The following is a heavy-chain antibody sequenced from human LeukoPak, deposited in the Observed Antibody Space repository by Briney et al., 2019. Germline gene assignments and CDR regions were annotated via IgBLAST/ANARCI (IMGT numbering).Heavy chain of an antibody. J-gene: IGHJ4*02. CDR2: ISSSGTTI. CDR1: GFTFSSYE. D-gene: IGHD6-13*01. CDR3: ARGEYSSSWASDY. Sequence: GGSLRLSCAASGFTFSSYEMKWVRQAPGKGLEWVSYISSSGTTIYYADSVKGRFTISRDNAKNSLYLQMNSLRAEDTAVYYCARGEYSSSWASDYWGQGTLVTVSS. V-gene: IGHV3-48*03.